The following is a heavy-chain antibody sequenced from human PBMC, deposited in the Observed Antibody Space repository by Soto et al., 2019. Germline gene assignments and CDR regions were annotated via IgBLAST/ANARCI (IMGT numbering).Heavy chain of an antibody. CDR2: ISYDGSNK. CDR3: AKDWLNREAAAAGPTGKFDY. CDR1: GFTFSSYG. Sequence: GGSLRLSCAASGFTFSSYGMHWVRQAPGKGLEWVAVISYDGSNKYYADSVKGRFTISRDNSKNTLYLQMNSLRAEDTAVYYCAKDWLNREAAAAGPTGKFDYWGQGTLVTVSS. J-gene: IGHJ4*02. V-gene: IGHV3-30*18. D-gene: IGHD6-13*01.